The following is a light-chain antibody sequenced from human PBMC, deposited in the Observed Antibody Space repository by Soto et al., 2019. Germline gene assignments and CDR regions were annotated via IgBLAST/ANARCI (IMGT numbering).Light chain of an antibody. V-gene: IGKV1-5*03. Sequence: DIQMTQSPSTLSGSVVDRVTITCRASQSISTWLAWYQQKPGKAPKLLIYSASDLESGVPSRFSGSGFGTEFTLTITSLQPDDFATYYCQQYNSYSTFGPATFGQGTKVDIK. J-gene: IGKJ1*01. CDR2: SAS. CDR1: QSISTW. CDR3: QQYNSYSTFGPAT.